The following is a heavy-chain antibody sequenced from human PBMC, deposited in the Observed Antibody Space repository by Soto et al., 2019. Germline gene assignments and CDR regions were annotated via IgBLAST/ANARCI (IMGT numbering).Heavy chain of an antibody. J-gene: IGHJ4*02. Sequence: EVQLLESGGGLVQPGGSLRLSCAGSGFTFSSYAMNWVRQAPGKGLQWISGISGAAGSSYTADSVKGRFTISRDNSKNTLYLQMNSLGAEDTAVYYCARSLLLYDATGYYRAPSDHWGQGTLVTVSS. CDR3: ARSLLLYDATGYYRAPSDH. CDR2: ISGAAGSS. D-gene: IGHD3-22*01. CDR1: GFTFSSYA. V-gene: IGHV3-23*01.